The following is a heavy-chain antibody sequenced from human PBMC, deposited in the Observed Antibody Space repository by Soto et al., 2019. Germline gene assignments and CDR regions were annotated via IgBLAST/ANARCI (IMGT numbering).Heavy chain of an antibody. J-gene: IGHJ4*02. V-gene: IGHV1-69*01. Sequence: QVQLVQSGAEVKKPGSSVKVSCKASGGTFSSYAISWVRQAPGQGLEWMGGIIPIFGTANYAQKFQGRVTITADESTSTAYMELSSLRSEDTAVYYCARDFTYCSSTSCYHGWVYWCQGTLVTVSS. CDR2: IIPIFGTA. D-gene: IGHD2-2*01. CDR3: ARDFTYCSSTSCYHGWVY. CDR1: GGTFSSYA.